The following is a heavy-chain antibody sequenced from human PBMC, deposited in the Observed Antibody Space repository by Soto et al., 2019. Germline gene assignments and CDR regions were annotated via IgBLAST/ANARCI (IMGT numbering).Heavy chain of an antibody. Sequence: QAQLVESGGGVVQPGTSLRLSCVASKFTFSTYGRHWVRQAPGKGLEWVAVISYHESNKYYGASVRGRFTISRDNSKNTLYLQMNSLRAEDTAVYYCAKDLGAARPYYGLDVWGQGTTVTVSS. D-gene: IGHD6-6*01. CDR1: KFTFSTYG. CDR2: ISYHESNK. J-gene: IGHJ6*02. V-gene: IGHV3-30*18. CDR3: AKDLGAARPYYGLDV.